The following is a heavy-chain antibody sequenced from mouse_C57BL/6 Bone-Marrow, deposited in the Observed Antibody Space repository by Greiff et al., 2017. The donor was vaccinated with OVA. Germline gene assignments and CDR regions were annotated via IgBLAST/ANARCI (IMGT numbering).Heavy chain of an antibody. J-gene: IGHJ3*01. CDR1: GFTIKDDY. CDR3: TTAAFAD. V-gene: IGHV14-4*01. CDR2: IDPENGDT. Sequence: VQLQESGAELVRPGASVKLSCTASGFTIKDDYMHWVKQRPEQGLEWIGWIDPENGDTEYASKFQGKATITADTSSNTAYLQLSSLTSEDTAVYYCTTAAFADWGKGTLVTVAA.